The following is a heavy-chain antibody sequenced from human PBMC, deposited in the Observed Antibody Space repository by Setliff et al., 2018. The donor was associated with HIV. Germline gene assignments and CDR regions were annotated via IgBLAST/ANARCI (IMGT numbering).Heavy chain of an antibody. CDR1: GGSISTYY. CDR3: ARQYCGGDCDPPRRYYYYYMDV. V-gene: IGHV4-59*08. D-gene: IGHD2-21*02. Sequence: SETLSLTCTVSGGSISTYYWSWIRQPPGKGLEWIGYIYYSGSTKYNPSLKSRVTISVDTSKNQFSLKLSSVTAADTAVYYCARQYCGGDCDPPRRYYYYYMDVWGKGTTVTVSS. CDR2: IYYSGST. J-gene: IGHJ6*03.